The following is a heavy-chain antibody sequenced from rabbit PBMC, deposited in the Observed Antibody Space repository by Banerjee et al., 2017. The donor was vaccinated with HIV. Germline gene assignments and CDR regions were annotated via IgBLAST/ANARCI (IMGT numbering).Heavy chain of an antibody. V-gene: IGHV1S40*01. J-gene: IGHJ4*01. Sequence: QSLEESGGDLVKPGTSLTLTCTVSGFSLSSYSMGWVRQAPGKGLEWIGTVYAGSSGTGTYYASWAKGRFTISKPSSTTVTLQLTSLTAADTATYICARIYAASVTYFNLWGPGTLVTVS. CDR2: VYAGSSGTGT. D-gene: IGHD4-2*01. CDR1: GFSLSSYS. CDR3: ARIYAASVTYFNL.